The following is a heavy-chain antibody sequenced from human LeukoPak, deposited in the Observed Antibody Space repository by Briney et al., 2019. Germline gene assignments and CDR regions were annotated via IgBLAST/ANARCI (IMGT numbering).Heavy chain of an antibody. V-gene: IGHV4-59*12. D-gene: IGHD1-26*01. J-gene: IGHJ6*03. CDR2: ISYSGST. CDR1: GGSISSYY. Sequence: SETLSLTCTVSGGSISSYYWSWIRQPPGKGLEWIAYISYSGSTNYNPSLKSRVTMSVDTSKKQFSLKLSSVTAADTAVYYCARVRGSSGSYEYYHYMDVWGKGTTVTISS. CDR3: ARVRGSSGSYEYYHYMDV.